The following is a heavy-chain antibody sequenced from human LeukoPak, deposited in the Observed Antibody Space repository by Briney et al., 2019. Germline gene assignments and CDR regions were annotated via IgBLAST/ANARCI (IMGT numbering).Heavy chain of an antibody. CDR1: GFTFSSYG. J-gene: IGHJ5*02. CDR2: IWYDGSNK. V-gene: IGHV3-33*01. Sequence: GRSLRLSCAASGFTFSSYGMHWVRQAPGKGLEWVAVIWYDGSNKYYADSVKGRFTISRDNSKNTLYLQMNSLRAEDTAVYYCARGLLYSTAEYNWFDPWGQGTLVTVSS. CDR3: ARGLLYSTAEYNWFDP. D-gene: IGHD1-26*01.